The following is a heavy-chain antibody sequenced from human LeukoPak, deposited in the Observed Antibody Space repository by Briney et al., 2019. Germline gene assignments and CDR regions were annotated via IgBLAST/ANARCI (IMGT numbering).Heavy chain of an antibody. CDR1: GSPFRIYA. CDR3: AKDRLELRLGAFDI. CDR2: ISGSGGST. J-gene: IGHJ3*02. D-gene: IGHD1-7*01. Sequence: GGSLRLSCAASGSPFRIYAMSWVRQAPGKGLEWVSAISGSGGSTYYADSMKGRFTISTDNSKNTLYLQMNSLRAEDTAVYYCAKDRLELRLGAFDIWGQGTMDTVSS. V-gene: IGHV3-23*01.